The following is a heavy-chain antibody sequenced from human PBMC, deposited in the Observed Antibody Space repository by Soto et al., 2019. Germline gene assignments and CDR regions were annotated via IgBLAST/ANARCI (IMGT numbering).Heavy chain of an antibody. J-gene: IGHJ4*02. V-gene: IGHV3-21*01. CDR2: ISSRSTNT. CDR1: GFTFSSYT. Sequence: GGSLRLSCEDSGFTFSSYTMNWVRRAPGKGLEWVSSISSRSTNTHYADSVRGRFTISRDNAKRSLYLQMNSLRAEDTAVYYCARGPLYYFDYWGQGTLVTVPQ. CDR3: ARGPLYYFDY.